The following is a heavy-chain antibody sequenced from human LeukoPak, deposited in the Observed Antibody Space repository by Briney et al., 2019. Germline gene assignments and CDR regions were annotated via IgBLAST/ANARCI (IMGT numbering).Heavy chain of an antibody. CDR3: ARRYSSSWYWFDP. Sequence: GESLKISCKGSGYSFTSYWIGWVRQMPGKGLEWMGIIYPGDSDTRYSPSFRGQVTISADKSISTAYLQWSSLKASDTAMYYCARRYSSSWYWFDPWGQGTLVTVSS. CDR1: GYSFTSYW. CDR2: IYPGDSDT. J-gene: IGHJ5*02. V-gene: IGHV5-51*01. D-gene: IGHD6-13*01.